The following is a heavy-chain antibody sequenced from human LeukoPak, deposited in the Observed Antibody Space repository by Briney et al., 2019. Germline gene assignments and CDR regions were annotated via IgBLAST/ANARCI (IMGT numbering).Heavy chain of an antibody. CDR2: IYYSGST. CDR3: GREKEYCPNGVWCPPQLYYVDV. Sequence: KPSETLSLTCTVSGGSISSSSYYWGWIRQPPGKGLEWIGSIYYSGSTYYNPSLKSRVTISVDTSKNQFSLQLSSVTAADTAVYYCGREKEYCPNGVWCPPQLYYVDVWGKGTTVTVSS. CDR1: GGSISSSSYY. V-gene: IGHV4-39*07. J-gene: IGHJ6*03. D-gene: IGHD2-8*01.